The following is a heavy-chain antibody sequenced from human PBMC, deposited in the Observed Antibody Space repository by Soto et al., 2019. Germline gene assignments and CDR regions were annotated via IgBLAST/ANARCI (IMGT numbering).Heavy chain of an antibody. CDR2: KAYSGYI. J-gene: IGHJ4*02. V-gene: IGHV4-59*12. CDR3: ARSIDY. CDR1: GGPFSNYY. Sequence: PSETLSLTCTISGGPFSNYYCSWFRQTPGQGLEWIGYKAYSGYISYNPSLRSRVTISLDTSKNHFSLKLSSVTAADTAVYYCARSIDYWGQGTLVTVSS.